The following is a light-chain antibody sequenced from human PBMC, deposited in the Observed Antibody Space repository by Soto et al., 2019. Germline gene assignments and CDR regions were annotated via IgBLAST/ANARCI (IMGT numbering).Light chain of an antibody. V-gene: IGKV1-39*01. Sequence: DIQMTQSPSTLSASVGDRVTITCRASQSISIWLAWYQQTPGKAPKVLIYAASTLESGVPSRFSGSGSGTDFTLTISSLQPEDFATYYCQQSYNNPKTFGQGTKVDIK. CDR3: QQSYNNPKT. CDR1: QSISIW. J-gene: IGKJ1*01. CDR2: AAS.